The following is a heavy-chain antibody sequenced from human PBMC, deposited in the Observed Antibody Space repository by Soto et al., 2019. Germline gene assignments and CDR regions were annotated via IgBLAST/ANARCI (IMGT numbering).Heavy chain of an antibody. V-gene: IGHV1-69*01. CDR1: GGTFSSYA. J-gene: IGHJ3*02. Sequence: QVQLVQSGAEVKKPGSSVKVSCKASGGTFSSYAISWVRQAPGQGLEWMGGIIPIFGTANYAQKFQGRVTITADQSTSTAYMELSSLRSEDTAVYYCARAMSGLWPPKEGAFDIGGKGTMVTVSS. CDR2: IIPIFGTA. CDR3: ARAMSGLWPPKEGAFDI. D-gene: IGHD5-18*01.